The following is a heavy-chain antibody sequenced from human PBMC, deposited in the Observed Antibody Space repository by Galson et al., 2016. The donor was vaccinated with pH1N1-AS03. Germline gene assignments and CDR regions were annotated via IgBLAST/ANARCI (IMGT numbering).Heavy chain of an antibody. V-gene: IGHV3-23*01. D-gene: IGHD6-6*01. CDR2: ISGSGGIA. J-gene: IGHJ5*01. Sequence: SLRLSCAASGFTFSNYVMSWVRQAPGKGLEWVSCISGSGGIANHADSVKGRLTTSRDNSKNTLYLQMNNLRAEDTAVYYCGKGGYSTSPPAVDSWGHGTLLTVSS. CDR1: GFTFSNYV. CDR3: GKGGYSTSPPAVDS.